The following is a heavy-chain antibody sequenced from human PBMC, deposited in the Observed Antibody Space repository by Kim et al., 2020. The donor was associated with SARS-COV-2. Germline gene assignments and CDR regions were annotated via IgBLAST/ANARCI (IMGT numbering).Heavy chain of an antibody. CDR2: IYSGGTR. J-gene: IGHJ4*02. V-gene: IGHV3-66*01. CDR3: ASLNYYDTSGYYPQ. CDR1: GFTVSTNY. Sequence: GGSLRLSCEASGFTVSTNYMSWVRQRPGKGLEWVSIIYSGGTRYYADSVKVRFTISRDNSKNTLYLQMNSLRADDTAMYYCASLNYYDTSGYYPQWGQGTLVTFSS. D-gene: IGHD3-22*01.